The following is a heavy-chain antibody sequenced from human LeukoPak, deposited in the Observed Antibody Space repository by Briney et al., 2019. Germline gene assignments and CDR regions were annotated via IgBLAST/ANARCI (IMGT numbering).Heavy chain of an antibody. J-gene: IGHJ3*02. Sequence: SVKVSCKASGYTFTGYYMHWVRQAPGQGLEWMGGIIPIFGTANYAQKFQGRVTITADESTSTAYMELSSLRSEDTAVYYCARGYYDSSGYSHVGAFDIWGQGTMVTVSS. D-gene: IGHD3-22*01. V-gene: IGHV1-69*13. CDR2: IIPIFGTA. CDR3: ARGYYDSSGYSHVGAFDI. CDR1: GYTFTGYY.